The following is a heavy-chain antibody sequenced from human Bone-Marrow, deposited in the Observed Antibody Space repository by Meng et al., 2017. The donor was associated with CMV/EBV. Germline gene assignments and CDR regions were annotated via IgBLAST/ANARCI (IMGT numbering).Heavy chain of an antibody. CDR2: IYPGDSDT. D-gene: IGHD1/OR15-1a*01. CDR1: GYSFTSYW. Sequence: GGSLRLSCKGSGYSFTSYWIAWVRQMPGKGLEWMGIIYPGDSDTRYSPAFQGQVTISADKSISTAYLQWSSLKASDTAMYCCARKANCNTGFDPWGQGTLVTVSS. V-gene: IGHV5-51*01. CDR3: ARKANCNTGFDP. J-gene: IGHJ5*02.